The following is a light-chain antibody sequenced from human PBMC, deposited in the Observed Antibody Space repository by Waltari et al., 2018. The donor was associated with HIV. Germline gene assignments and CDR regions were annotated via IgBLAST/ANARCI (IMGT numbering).Light chain of an antibody. CDR1: SPNIWNDY. CDR3: GTWDSSLSAGV. J-gene: IGLJ2*01. Sequence: QSVLTQPPSVSAAPGQKVTIPCSRRSPNIWNDYVSWYQHLPGTAPKVLMYDNNKRPSGIPDRFSGSKSGTSATLGITALQTGDEADYYCGTWDSSLSAGVFGGGTKLTVL. V-gene: IGLV1-51*01. CDR2: DNN.